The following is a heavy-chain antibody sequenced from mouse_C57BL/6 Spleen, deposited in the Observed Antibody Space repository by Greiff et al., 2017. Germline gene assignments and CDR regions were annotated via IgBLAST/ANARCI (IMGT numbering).Heavy chain of an antibody. CDR2: IDPSDSYT. J-gene: IGHJ4*01. D-gene: IGHD4-1*01. CDR1: GYTFTSYW. Sequence: VQLQQPGAELVMPGASVKLSCKASGYTFTSYWMHWVKQRPGQGLEWIGEIDPSDSYTNYNQKFKGKSTLTVDKSSSTAYMQLSSLTSEDSAVYYCARGGGTVMDYWGQGTSVTVSS. V-gene: IGHV1-69*01. CDR3: ARGGGTVMDY.